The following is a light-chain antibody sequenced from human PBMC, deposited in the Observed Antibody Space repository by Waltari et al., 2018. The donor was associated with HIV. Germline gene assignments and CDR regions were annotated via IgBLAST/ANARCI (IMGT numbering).Light chain of an antibody. V-gene: IGLV7-46*01. Sequence: QPVVTQEPSLTVSPGGTVTLTCASSTGPVTTDHYPYWFQQMPGQAPTTLIFDSYSRHSWTPARFSGSLLGGKAALTLSGAQPEDEADYYCSLFYNTARVFGGGTRLTVL. CDR2: DSY. CDR3: SLFYNTARV. CDR1: TGPVTTDHY. J-gene: IGLJ2*01.